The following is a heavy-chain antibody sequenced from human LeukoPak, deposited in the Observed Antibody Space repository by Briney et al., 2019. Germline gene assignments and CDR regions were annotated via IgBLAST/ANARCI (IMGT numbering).Heavy chain of an antibody. CDR1: GFTFSSYG. CDR3: ASQFYGGTHLPLAY. V-gene: IGHV3-33*01. Sequence: GRSLRLSCAASGFTFSSYGMHWVRQAPGKGLEWVAVIWYDGSNKYYADSVKGRFTISRDTSKNTLLLQMNSLRAEDTAVYYCASQFYGGTHLPLAYWGQGTLVTVSS. J-gene: IGHJ4*02. D-gene: IGHD4-23*01. CDR2: IWYDGSNK.